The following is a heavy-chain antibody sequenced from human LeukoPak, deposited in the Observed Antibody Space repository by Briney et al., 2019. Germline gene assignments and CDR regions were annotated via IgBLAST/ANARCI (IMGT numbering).Heavy chain of an antibody. J-gene: IGHJ4*02. CDR1: GFTFSTYW. Sequence: GGSLRLSCAASGFTFSTYWRNWVRQAPGKGLEWVANIKEDGSEKYYGDSVKGRFTISRDNAKNSLYLEMNSLRVEDTAVYYCARDSSGYQWGQGPLVTVSS. D-gene: IGHD3-22*01. CDR3: ARDSSGYQ. V-gene: IGHV3-7*01. CDR2: IKEDGSEK.